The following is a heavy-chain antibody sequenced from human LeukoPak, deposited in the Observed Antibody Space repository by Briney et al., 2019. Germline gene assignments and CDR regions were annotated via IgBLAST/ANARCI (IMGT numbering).Heavy chain of an antibody. CDR3: ARDSTQWLGYDAFDI. Sequence: SETLSLTCTVSGGSISSYYWSWIRQPPGKGLEWIGYIYYSGSTNYNPSLKSRVTISVDTSKNQFSLKLSSVTAADTAVYYRARDSTQWLGYDAFDIWGQGTMVTVSS. J-gene: IGHJ3*02. D-gene: IGHD6-19*01. CDR1: GGSISSYY. V-gene: IGHV4-59*01. CDR2: IYYSGST.